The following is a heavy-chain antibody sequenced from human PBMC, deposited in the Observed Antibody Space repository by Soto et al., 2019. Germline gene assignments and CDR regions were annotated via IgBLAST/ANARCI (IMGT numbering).Heavy chain of an antibody. CDR2: INPSGGST. D-gene: IGHD3-22*01. J-gene: IGHJ4*02. CDR3: ARDTAMIVVGPSRGYFDY. CDR1: GYTFTSYY. V-gene: IGHV1-46*01. Sequence: ASVKVSCKASGYTFTSYYMHWVRQAPGQGLEWMGIINPSGGSTSYAQKFQGRVTMTRDTSTSTVYMELSSLRSEDTAVYYCARDTAMIVVGPSRGYFDYGGQGTLVTSPQ.